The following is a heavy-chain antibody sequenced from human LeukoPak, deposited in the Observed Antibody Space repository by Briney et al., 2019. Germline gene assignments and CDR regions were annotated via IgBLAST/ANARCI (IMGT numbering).Heavy chain of an antibody. CDR2: ISSSSSYI. J-gene: IGHJ3*02. CDR3: ASSGYCSGGSCYYAFDI. Sequence: GGSLRLSCAASGFTFSSYSMNWVRQAPGKGLEWVSSISSSSSYIYYADSVKGRFTISRDNAKNSLYLQMNSLRAEDTAVYYCASSGYCSGGSCYYAFDIWGQGTMVTVSS. D-gene: IGHD2-15*01. CDR1: GFTFSSYS. V-gene: IGHV3-21*01.